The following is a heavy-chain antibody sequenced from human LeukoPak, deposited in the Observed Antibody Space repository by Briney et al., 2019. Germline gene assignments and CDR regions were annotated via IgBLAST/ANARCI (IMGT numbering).Heavy chain of an antibody. CDR2: IKSDGSST. CDR1: GFTFSSYW. CDR3: AREHRWLVLDAFDI. D-gene: IGHD6-19*01. Sequence: GGSLRLSCAASGFTFSSYWMHWVRQAPGKGLVWVSRIKSDGSSTSYADSVKGRFTISRDNAKNTLYLQMNSLRAEDTAVYYCAREHRWLVLDAFDIWGQGTMVTVSS. J-gene: IGHJ3*02. V-gene: IGHV3-74*01.